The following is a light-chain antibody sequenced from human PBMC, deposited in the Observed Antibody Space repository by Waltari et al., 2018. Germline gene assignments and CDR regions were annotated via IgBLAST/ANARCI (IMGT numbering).Light chain of an antibody. CDR2: GVS. CDR1: QSVSSRY. V-gene: IGKV3-20*01. CDR3: QQYSGSPPVT. J-gene: IGKJ3*01. Sequence: EIVLTQSPGTLSLSPGERATLSCRTSQSVSSRYLAWYQQKPGQSPRLLIDGVSSRAPCVPDRFSGSGSGTDFTLSIRKLEPEDFAVYYCQQYSGSPPVTFGPGTKVDIK.